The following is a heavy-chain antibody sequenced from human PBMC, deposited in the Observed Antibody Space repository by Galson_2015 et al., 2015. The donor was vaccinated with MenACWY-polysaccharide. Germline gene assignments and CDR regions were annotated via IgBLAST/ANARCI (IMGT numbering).Heavy chain of an antibody. D-gene: IGHD3-22*01. V-gene: IGHV3-30-3*01. CDR3: ARVEPMGIVVSDALAV. CDR2: ISYDGSNK. CDR1: GFTFSRYS. J-gene: IGHJ3*01. Sequence: SLRLSCAASGFTFSRYSMHWVRQAPGKGLEWVAVISYDGSNKYYADSVKGRFTISRDNSKNTLYLQMNSLRFEDTAVFYCARVEPMGIVVSDALAVWGQGTMVTVSS.